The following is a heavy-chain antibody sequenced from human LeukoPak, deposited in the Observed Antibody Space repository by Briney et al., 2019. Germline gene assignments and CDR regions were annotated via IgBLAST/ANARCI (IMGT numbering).Heavy chain of an antibody. J-gene: IGHJ4*02. CDR2: ISSSSSYI. V-gene: IGHV3-21*01. CDR3: ARDAYYYGSGRPTRFDY. Sequence: GGSLRLSCAASGFTFSSYSMNWVRQAPGKGLEWVSSISSSSSYIYYADSVKGRFTISRDNAKNSLYLQMNSLRAEDTAVYYCARDAYYYGSGRPTRFDYWGQGTLVTVSS. D-gene: IGHD3-10*01. CDR1: GFTFSSYS.